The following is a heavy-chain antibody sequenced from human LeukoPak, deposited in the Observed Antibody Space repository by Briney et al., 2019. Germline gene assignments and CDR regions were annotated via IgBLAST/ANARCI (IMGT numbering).Heavy chain of an antibody. J-gene: IGHJ4*02. CDR2: ISGSGGST. V-gene: IGHV3-23*01. CDR3: AKGLSAVAGTILFDY. D-gene: IGHD6-19*01. Sequence: SGGSLRLSCAASGFTFSSYAMSWVRQAPGKGLEWVSAISGSGGSTYYADSVKGRFTISRDNSKNTLYLQMNSLRAEGTAVYYCAKGLSAVAGTILFDYWGQGTLVTVSS. CDR1: GFTFSSYA.